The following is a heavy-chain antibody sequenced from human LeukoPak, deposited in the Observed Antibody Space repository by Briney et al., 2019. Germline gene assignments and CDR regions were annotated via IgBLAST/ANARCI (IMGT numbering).Heavy chain of an antibody. J-gene: IGHJ4*02. D-gene: IGHD3-3*01. CDR1: GGSISSYY. Sequence: SETLSLTCTVSGGSISSYYWSWLRQPPGKGLEWIGYIYYSGSTNYNPSLKSRVTISVDTSKNQFSLKLSSVTAADTAVYYCARGYDFWSGYYHFDYWGQGTLVTVSS. V-gene: IGHV4-59*01. CDR3: ARGYDFWSGYYHFDY. CDR2: IYYSGST.